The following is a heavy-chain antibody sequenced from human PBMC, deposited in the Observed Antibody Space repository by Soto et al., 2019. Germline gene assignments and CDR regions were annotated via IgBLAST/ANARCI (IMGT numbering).Heavy chain of an antibody. Sequence: SETLSLTCNVSGRSMISYYWSWIRQPAGKGLEWIGRIYTGGNTNYNPSLKSRVTMSVDTSKSQFSLSLTSVTAADTAVYYCAREVDDPHFFFDSWGQGTLVTVS. D-gene: IGHD3-3*02. J-gene: IGHJ4*02. V-gene: IGHV4-4*07. CDR1: GRSMISYY. CDR3: AREVDDPHFFFDS. CDR2: IYTGGNT.